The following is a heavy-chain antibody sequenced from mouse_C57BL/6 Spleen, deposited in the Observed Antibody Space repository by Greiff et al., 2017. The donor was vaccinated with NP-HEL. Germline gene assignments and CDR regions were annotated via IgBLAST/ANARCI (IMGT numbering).Heavy chain of an antibody. CDR2: LDPSNGDT. J-gene: IGHJ2*01. D-gene: IGHD1-1*01. Sequence: VHVKQSGAELVRPGASVKLSCTASGFNFQDDYMHWVKQMPEQGLSWIGWLDPSNGDTEYASKFQGKATITADTSSNTAYLQLSSLTSEDTAVYDSTSYGRRYYFDYWGQGTTRTVSS. CDR3: TSYGRRYYFDY. V-gene: IGHV14-4*01. CDR1: GFNFQDDY.